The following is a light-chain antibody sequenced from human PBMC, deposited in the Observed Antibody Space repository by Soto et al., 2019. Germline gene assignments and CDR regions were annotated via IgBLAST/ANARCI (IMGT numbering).Light chain of an antibody. CDR2: DAS. V-gene: IGKV3-15*01. J-gene: IGKJ2*01. Sequence: EIVMTQSPATLSVSPGERATLSCRASQSVSSYLAWYQQKPGLPPRLLIYDASTRATGIPGRFSGSGSGTDFTLTISSLQSADFAVYYCQQYSNWPPLYTFGRGTKLEIK. CDR1: QSVSSY. CDR3: QQYSNWPPLYT.